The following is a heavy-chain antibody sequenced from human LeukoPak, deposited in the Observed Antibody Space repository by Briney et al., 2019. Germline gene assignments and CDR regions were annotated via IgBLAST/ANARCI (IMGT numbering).Heavy chain of an antibody. CDR3: ARGSYYDYVWGSYRYAAAFGY. D-gene: IGHD3-16*02. J-gene: IGHJ4*02. CDR2: ISYDGSNK. CDR1: GFTFSSYA. Sequence: GGSLRLSCAASGFTFSSYAMHWVRQAPGKGLEWVAVISYDGSNKYYADSAKGRFTISRDNSKNTLYLQMNSLRAEDTAVYYCARGSYYDYVWGSYRYAAAFGYWGQGTLVTVSS. V-gene: IGHV3-30-3*01.